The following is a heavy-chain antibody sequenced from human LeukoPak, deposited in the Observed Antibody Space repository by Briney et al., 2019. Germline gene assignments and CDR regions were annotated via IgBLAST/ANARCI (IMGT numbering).Heavy chain of an antibody. D-gene: IGHD5/OR15-5a*01. Sequence: SQTLSLTCAVSGGSISSGAYSWSWIRQPPGKGLEWIGYIYQSGTTYYNPSLKSRVTMSADRSKNQFSLNLSSVTAADTAVYYCARDLRGELDYWGQGTLVTVSS. CDR3: ARDLRGELDY. J-gene: IGHJ4*02. CDR2: IYQSGTT. V-gene: IGHV4-30-2*01. CDR1: GGSISSGAYS.